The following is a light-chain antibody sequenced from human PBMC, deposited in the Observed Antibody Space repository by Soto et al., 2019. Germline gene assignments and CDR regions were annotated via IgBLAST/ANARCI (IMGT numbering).Light chain of an antibody. Sequence: EIVMTQSPATLSVSPGEGATLFCRASQSVSSNLAWYQQKSGQSPRLLIYGASTRATGIPARFSGSGSGTEFTLTISSLQSEDFAVYYCQQYNNWPGTLGQGTTVEIK. CDR1: QSVSSN. J-gene: IGKJ1*01. V-gene: IGKV3-15*01. CDR3: QQYNNWPGT. CDR2: GAS.